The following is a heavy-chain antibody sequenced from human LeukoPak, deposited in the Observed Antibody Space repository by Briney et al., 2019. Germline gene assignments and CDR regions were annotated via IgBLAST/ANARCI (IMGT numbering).Heavy chain of an antibody. CDR3: ARDHAILTAAGTEYFQH. V-gene: IGHV3-48*04. CDR2: ISSSSSTI. Sequence: GGSLRLSCAASGFTFSSYSMNWVRQAPGKGLEWVSYISSSSSTIYYADSVKGRFTISRDNAKNSLYLQMNSLRAEDTAVYYCARDHAILTAAGTEYFQHWGQGTLVTVSS. J-gene: IGHJ1*01. CDR1: GFTFSSYS. D-gene: IGHD6-13*01.